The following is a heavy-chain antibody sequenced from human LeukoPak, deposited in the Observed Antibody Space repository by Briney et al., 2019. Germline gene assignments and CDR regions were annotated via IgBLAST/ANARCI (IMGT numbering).Heavy chain of an antibody. CDR3: ARVQRTTGTTGWFDP. CDR2: IIPIFGTA. J-gene: IGHJ5*02. CDR1: GGTFSSYA. Sequence: SVKVSCKASGGTFSSYAISWVRQAPGQGLEWMGGIIPIFGTANYAQKFQGRVTITADESTSTAYMELSSLRSEDTAVYHCARVQRTTGTTGWFDPWGQGTLVTVSS. D-gene: IGHD1-1*01. V-gene: IGHV1-69*13.